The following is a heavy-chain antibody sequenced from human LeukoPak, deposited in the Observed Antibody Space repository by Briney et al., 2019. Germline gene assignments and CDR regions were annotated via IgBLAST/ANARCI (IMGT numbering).Heavy chain of an antibody. V-gene: IGHV1-46*01. J-gene: IGHJ4*02. Sequence: ASVKVSCKASGYTFTSYYMHWVRQAPGQGLEWMGIINPSGGSTSYAQKFQGRVTMTRDMSTSTVYMELSSLRSEDTAVYYCAREGRLAAFDYWGQGTLVTVSS. CDR1: GYTFTSYY. CDR3: AREGRLAAFDY. CDR2: INPSGGST. D-gene: IGHD6-13*01.